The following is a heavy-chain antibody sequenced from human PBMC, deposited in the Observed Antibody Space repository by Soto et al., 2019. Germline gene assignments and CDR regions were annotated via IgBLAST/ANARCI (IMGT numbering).Heavy chain of an antibody. CDR1: GFTFSSYA. D-gene: IGHD3-22*01. V-gene: IGHV3-23*01. J-gene: IGHJ3*02. CDR2: ISGSGGST. CDR3: AKASMIVVAFDAFDI. Sequence: GGSLRLSCAASGFTFSSYAMSWVGQAPGKGLEWVSAISGSGGSTYYADSVKGRFNISRDNSKNTLYLQMNSLRAEDTAVYYCAKASMIVVAFDAFDIWGQGTMVTVSS.